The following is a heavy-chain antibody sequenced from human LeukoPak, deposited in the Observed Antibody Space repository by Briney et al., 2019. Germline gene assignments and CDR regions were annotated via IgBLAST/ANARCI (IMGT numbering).Heavy chain of an antibody. CDR2: IYYSGST. J-gene: IGHJ4*02. Sequence: PSETLSLTCTVSGGSISGSSYFWGWLRQPPGKGLEWIGSIYYSGSTYYNPSLKSRVTISVDMSKNQFSLKLNSVTAADTAVYYCGRQAAAGAGGDYWDQGTLVTVSS. CDR1: GGSISGSSYF. CDR3: GRQAAAGAGGDY. D-gene: IGHD6-13*01. V-gene: IGHV4-39*01.